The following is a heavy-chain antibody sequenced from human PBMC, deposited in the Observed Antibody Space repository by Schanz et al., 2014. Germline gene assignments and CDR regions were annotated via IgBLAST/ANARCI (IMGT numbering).Heavy chain of an antibody. CDR2: IKGDLSEK. D-gene: IGHD5-12*01. J-gene: IGHJ4*02. Sequence: VQLVESGGALVQPGGSLRLSCSASGFTFSDHWMSWVRQPPGKGLEWVANIKGDLSEKNYVDSVKGRFTLSRDNAKNSMYLQMNSLRVEDTAVYYCARDPNSVNEIDYWGQGTLVTVSS. V-gene: IGHV3-7*03. CDR1: GFTFSDHW. CDR3: ARDPNSVNEIDY.